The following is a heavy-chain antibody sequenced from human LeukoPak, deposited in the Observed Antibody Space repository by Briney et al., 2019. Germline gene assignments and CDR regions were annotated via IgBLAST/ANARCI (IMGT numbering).Heavy chain of an antibody. J-gene: IGHJ3*02. CDR1: GGSISSGNYY. D-gene: IGHD4-17*01. V-gene: IGHV4-61*02. Sequence: PSQTLSLTCTVSGGSISSGNYYWSWIRQPAGKGLEWIGRIYTSGSTNYNPSLKSRVTISVDTSKNQFSLKLSSVTAADTAVYYCAREPYGDYAEDAFDIWGQGTMVTVSS. CDR3: AREPYGDYAEDAFDI. CDR2: IYTSGST.